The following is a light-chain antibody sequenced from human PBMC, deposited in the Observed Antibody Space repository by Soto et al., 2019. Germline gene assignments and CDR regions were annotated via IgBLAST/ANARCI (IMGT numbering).Light chain of an antibody. J-gene: IGKJ1*01. Sequence: EIVMTQSPATLSVSPGERATLSCRASQSVSSNVAWYQQKPGQAPRLLIYGASTRATGIPARFSGRGSGTEFTLTISSLQSEDFAVYYCQQYNNWPQWTFGQGNKVEIK. CDR1: QSVSSN. CDR3: QQYNNWPQWT. V-gene: IGKV3-15*01. CDR2: GAS.